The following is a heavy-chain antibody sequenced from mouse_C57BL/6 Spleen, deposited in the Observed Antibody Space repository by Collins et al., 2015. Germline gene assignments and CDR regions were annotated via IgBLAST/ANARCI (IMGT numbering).Heavy chain of an antibody. CDR3: ARGRIYPMDY. CDR2: IYPGNFNT. J-gene: IGHJ4*01. Sequence: QVQLQQSGPELVRPGASVRISCKASGYTFTNYYIHWVKLRPGQGLEWIGWIYPGNFNTKYNEKFKGKATLTADKSSSTAYMQLSSLTSEDSAVYFCARGRIYPMDYWGQGTSVTVSS. CDR1: GYTFTNYY. V-gene: IGHV1S56*01.